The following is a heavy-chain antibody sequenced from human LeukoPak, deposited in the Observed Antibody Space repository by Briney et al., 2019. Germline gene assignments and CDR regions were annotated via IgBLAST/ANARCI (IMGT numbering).Heavy chain of an antibody. D-gene: IGHD3-9*01. CDR3: VKDDGPPVLRYFDWPH. CDR2: ISGSGGST. CDR1: GFTFSSYA. J-gene: IGHJ4*02. V-gene: IGHV3-23*01. Sequence: GGSLRLSCAASGFTFSSYAMSWVRQAPGKGLEWVSAISGSGGSTYYADSVKGRFTISRDNSKNTLYLQMNSLRAEDTAVYYCVKDDGPPVLRYFDWPHWGQGALVTVSS.